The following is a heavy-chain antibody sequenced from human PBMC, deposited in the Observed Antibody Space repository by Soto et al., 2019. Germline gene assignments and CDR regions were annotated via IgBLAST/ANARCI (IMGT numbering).Heavy chain of an antibody. CDR1: GGTFSSYA. J-gene: IGHJ6*02. Sequence: QVQLVQSGAEVKKPGSSVKVSCKASGGTFSSYAISWVRQAPGQGLEWMGGIIPIFGKANYAQKFQGRVTITADESTSTAYIELSSRRSEDTAVYYCAGCSMVRGVIITYYYYYGMDVWGQGTTVTVSS. V-gene: IGHV1-69*01. D-gene: IGHD3-10*01. CDR2: IIPIFGKA. CDR3: AGCSMVRGVIITYYYYYGMDV.